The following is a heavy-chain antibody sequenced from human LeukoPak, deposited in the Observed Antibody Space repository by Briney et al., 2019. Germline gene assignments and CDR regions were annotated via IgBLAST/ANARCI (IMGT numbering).Heavy chain of an antibody. CDR2: ISAYNGNT. CDR3: ARDRGGYYDSSGSTSFDY. D-gene: IGHD3-22*01. Sequence: ASVKVSCKASGYTFTSYGISWVRQAPRQGLEWMGWISAYNGNTNYAQKLQGRVTMTTDTSTSTAYMELRSLRSDDTAVYYCARDRGGYYDSSGSTSFDYWGQGTLVTVSS. J-gene: IGHJ4*02. V-gene: IGHV1-18*01. CDR1: GYTFTSYG.